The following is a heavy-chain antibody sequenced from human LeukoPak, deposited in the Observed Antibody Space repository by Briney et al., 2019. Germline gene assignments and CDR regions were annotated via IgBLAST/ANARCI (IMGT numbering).Heavy chain of an antibody. CDR2: INPNSGGT. V-gene: IGHV1-2*02. CDR1: GYTFSTYG. CDR3: ARSSSSTKAPYYYYGMDV. D-gene: IGHD2-2*01. Sequence: ASVKVSCKASGYTFSTYGISWVRQAPGQGLEWMGWINPNSGGTNYAQKFQGRVTMTRDTSISTAYMELSRLRSDDTAVYYCARSSSSTKAPYYYYGMDVWGQGTTVTVSS. J-gene: IGHJ6*02.